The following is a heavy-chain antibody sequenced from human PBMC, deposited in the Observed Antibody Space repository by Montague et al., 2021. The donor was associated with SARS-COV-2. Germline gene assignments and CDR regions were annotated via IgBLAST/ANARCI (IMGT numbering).Heavy chain of an antibody. CDR2: ISYTGRT. Sequence: SETLSLTCTVSGGSISSPDYYWGWIRPSPGMGLEWIGSISYTGRTYYNPSLRSRVSFSMDTSKNHFSLSLGSVTVADTAVYSCAGQLPSYCATNKCYPYYFDAWGQGALVTVSS. CDR3: AGQLPSYCATNKCYPYYFDA. V-gene: IGHV4-39*01. J-gene: IGHJ4*02. CDR1: GGSISSPDYY. D-gene: IGHD2-8*01.